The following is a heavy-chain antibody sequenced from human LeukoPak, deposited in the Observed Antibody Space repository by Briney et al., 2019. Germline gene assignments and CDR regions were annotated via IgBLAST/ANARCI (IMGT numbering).Heavy chain of an antibody. CDR1: GYTFTSYY. Sequence: ASVKVSCKASGYTFTSYYMHWVRQVPGQGLEWMGIINPSGGSTSYAQKFQGRVTMTRDTSTSTVYMELSSLRSEDTAVYYCARDLSAGGDGYNQNDLPAYYFDYWGQGTLVTVSS. J-gene: IGHJ4*02. CDR2: INPSGGST. CDR3: ARDLSAGGDGYNQNDLPAYYFDY. V-gene: IGHV1-46*03. D-gene: IGHD5-24*01.